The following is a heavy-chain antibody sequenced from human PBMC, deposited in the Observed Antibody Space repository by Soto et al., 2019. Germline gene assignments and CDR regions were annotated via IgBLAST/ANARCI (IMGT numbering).Heavy chain of an antibody. V-gene: IGHV1-18*04. CDR1: GYNFMPYG. CDR3: AGSAGYALDY. Sequence: VSVTVSCKASGYNFMPYGVNWVRQAPGQGLELMGWISPCKGNTNYAQSLQGRVTMTTXXXXXXAXMXLXXXTSDDPAVDYCAGSAGYALDYLGQGTLGPV. CDR2: ISPCKGNT. D-gene: IGHD2-2*01. J-gene: IGHJ4*02.